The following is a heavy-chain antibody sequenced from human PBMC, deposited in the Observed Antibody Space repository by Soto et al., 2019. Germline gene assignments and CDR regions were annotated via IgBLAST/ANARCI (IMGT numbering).Heavy chain of an antibody. CDR1: GFTFSSYA. D-gene: IGHD3-10*01. J-gene: IGHJ6*02. CDR2: ISGSGGST. V-gene: IGHV3-23*01. Sequence: EVQLLESGGGLVQPGGSLRLSCAASGFTFSSYAMSWVRQAPGKGLEWVSAISGSGGSTYYADSVKGRFTISRDNSKNTLYLQMNSLRAEDTAVYYCAKDYGSGSYYHYYYYGMVVWGQGTTVTVSS. CDR3: AKDYGSGSYYHYYYYGMVV.